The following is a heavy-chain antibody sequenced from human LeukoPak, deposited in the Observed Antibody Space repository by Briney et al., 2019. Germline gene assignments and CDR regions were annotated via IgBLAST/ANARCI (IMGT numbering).Heavy chain of an antibody. V-gene: IGHV3-23*01. CDR2: ISGSGGST. Sequence: GGSLRLSCAASGFTFSSYAMSWVRQAPGKGLEWVSAISGSGGSTYYADSVKGRFTISRDNSKNTLYLRMNSLRAEDTAVYYCANLPSSGSKAYWGQGTLVTVSS. J-gene: IGHJ4*02. CDR3: ANLPSSGSKAY. D-gene: IGHD3-22*01. CDR1: GFTFSSYA.